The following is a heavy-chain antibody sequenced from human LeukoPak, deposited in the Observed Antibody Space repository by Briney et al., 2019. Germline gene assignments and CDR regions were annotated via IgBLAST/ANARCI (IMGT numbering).Heavy chain of an antibody. CDR2: IYTSGST. J-gene: IGHJ5*02. V-gene: IGHV4-4*07. CDR3: ARVHAGATMA. CDR1: GGSINSYY. Sequence: PSETLSLTCTVSGGSINSYYWSWIRQAAGKGLEWIGRIYTSGSTDYNPSLKSRVTMSVDSSKNHFSLKLSSVTASDTAVYYCARVHAGATMAWGQGTLVTVSS. D-gene: IGHD1-26*01.